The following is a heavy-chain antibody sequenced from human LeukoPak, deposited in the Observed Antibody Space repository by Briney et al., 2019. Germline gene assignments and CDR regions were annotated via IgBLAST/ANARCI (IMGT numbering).Heavy chain of an antibody. V-gene: IGHV3-21*01. Sequence: PGGSLRLSCAASGFTFSSYSMNWVRQAPGKGLEWVSSISSSSSYIYYADSVKGRFTISRDNAKNSLYLQMNSLRAEDTAVYYCARRTIVGATDGPFDYWGQGTLVTVSS. CDR1: GFTFSSYS. D-gene: IGHD1-26*01. J-gene: IGHJ4*02. CDR3: ARRTIVGATDGPFDY. CDR2: ISSSSSYI.